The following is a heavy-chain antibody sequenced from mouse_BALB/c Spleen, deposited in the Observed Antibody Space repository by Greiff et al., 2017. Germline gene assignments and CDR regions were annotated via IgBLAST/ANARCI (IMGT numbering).Heavy chain of an antibody. V-gene: IGHV1-12*01. D-gene: IGHD1-1*01. CDR2: IYPGNGDT. CDR3: ARGGYYGSSYAMDY. Sequence: QPGAELVKPGASVKMSCKASGYTFTSYNMHWVKQTPGQGLEWIGAIYPGNGDTSYNQKFKGKATLTADKSSSTAYMQLSSLTSEDSAVYYCARGGYYGSSYAMDYWGQGTSVTVSS. CDR1: GYTFTSYN. J-gene: IGHJ4*01.